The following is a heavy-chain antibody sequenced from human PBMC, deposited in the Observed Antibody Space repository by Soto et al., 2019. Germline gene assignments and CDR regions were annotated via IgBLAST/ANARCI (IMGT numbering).Heavy chain of an antibody. CDR1: GFTFSSYA. J-gene: IGHJ4*02. CDR3: ARRGSGSYYDY. D-gene: IGHD1-26*01. Sequence: EVQLLESGGGLVQPGGSLRLSCAASGFTFSSYAMRWVRQAPGKGLEWVSAISGSGDSTYYADSVKGRFTTSRDNSKNTLYLQMNSLRAEDTAVSYCARRGSGSYYDYWGQGNLVTVSS. V-gene: IGHV3-23*01. CDR2: ISGSGDST.